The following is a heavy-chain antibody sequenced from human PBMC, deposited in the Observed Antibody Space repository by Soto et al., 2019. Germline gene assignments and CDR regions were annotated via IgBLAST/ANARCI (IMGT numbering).Heavy chain of an antibody. J-gene: IGHJ5*02. D-gene: IGHD3-10*01. Sequence: PGGSLRLSCAASGFTFSNAWMSWVRQAPGKGLEWVGRIKSKTDGGTTDYAAPVKGRFTISRDDSKNTLYLQMNSLKTEDTAVYYCTTDPMVRGTHINWFAPWGQRTLVTVSS. CDR1: GFTFSNAW. CDR3: TTDPMVRGTHINWFAP. CDR2: IKSKTDGGTT. V-gene: IGHV3-15*01.